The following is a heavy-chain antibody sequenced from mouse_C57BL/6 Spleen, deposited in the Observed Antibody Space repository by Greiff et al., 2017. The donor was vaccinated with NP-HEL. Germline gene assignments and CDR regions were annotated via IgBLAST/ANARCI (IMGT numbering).Heavy chain of an antibody. D-gene: IGHD1-2*01. Sequence: VHLVESGAELVKPGASVKISCKASGYAFSSYWMNWVKQRPGKGLEWIGQIYPGDGDTNYNGKFKGKATLTADKSSSTAYMQLSSLTSEDSAVYFCARDPLLRYFDYWGQGTTLTVSS. J-gene: IGHJ2*01. CDR1: GYAFSSYW. V-gene: IGHV1-80*01. CDR2: IYPGDGDT. CDR3: ARDPLLRYFDY.